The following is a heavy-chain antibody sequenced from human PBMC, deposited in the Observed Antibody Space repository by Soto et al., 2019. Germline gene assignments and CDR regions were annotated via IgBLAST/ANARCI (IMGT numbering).Heavy chain of an antibody. CDR3: ARDNRGGLGYYYYGMDV. Sequence: AGGSLRLSCAASGFTFSSYAMHWVRQAPGKGLEWVAVISYDGSNKYYADSVKGRFTISRDNSKNTLYLQMNSLRAEDTAVYYCARDNRGGLGYYYYGMDVWGQGTKVTV. D-gene: IGHD3-16*01. CDR1: GFTFSSYA. V-gene: IGHV3-30-3*01. J-gene: IGHJ6*02. CDR2: ISYDGSNK.